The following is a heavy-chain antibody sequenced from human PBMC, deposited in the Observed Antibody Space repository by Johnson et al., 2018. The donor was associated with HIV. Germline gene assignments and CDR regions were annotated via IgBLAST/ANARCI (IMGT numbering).Heavy chain of an antibody. CDR1: GFTFSNHH. CDR3: ARDRVGAGGKGSFDI. V-gene: IGHV3-7*03. Sequence: VQLVESGGGLVQPGGSLRLSCAASGFTFSNHHMTWVRQAPGKGLEWVANINRDGSDKYYVDSVKGRFTISRDNAHDSLYLQMNSLRAEDTALYFCARDRVGAGGKGSFDIWGQGTMVTVSS. D-gene: IGHD4-23*01. CDR2: INRDGSDK. J-gene: IGHJ3*02.